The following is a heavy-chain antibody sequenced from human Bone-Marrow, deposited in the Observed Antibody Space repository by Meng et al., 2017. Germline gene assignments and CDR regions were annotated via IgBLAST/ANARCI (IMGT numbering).Heavy chain of an antibody. J-gene: IGHJ4*02. V-gene: IGHV4-61*01. CDR1: GGSVSIGSYY. D-gene: IGHD6-6*01. CDR3: ARSSTSPASYFFDY. Sequence: QVQLQESGPRRVWPAETLSLSCTGSGGSVSIGSYYSSWIRQPPGKGLEWIGHIYYSGSTNYNPSLKSRVTISVDTSKNQFSLKLSSVTAADTAVYFCARSSTSPASYFFDYWGQGTLVTVSS. CDR2: IYYSGST.